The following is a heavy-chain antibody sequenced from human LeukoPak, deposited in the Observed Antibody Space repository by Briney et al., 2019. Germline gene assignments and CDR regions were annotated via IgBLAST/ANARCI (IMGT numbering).Heavy chain of an antibody. V-gene: IGHV3-73*01. CDR2: IRSKADSYTT. Sequence: SGGSLKLSCAASGFTFSGSAMHWVRQASGKGLEWLGRIRSKADSYTTAYAASVKGRFIVSRDDSKNTAYLQTNSLKTEDTAVYYCRAAADLNDYWGQGTLVTVSS. CDR3: RAAADLNDY. CDR1: GFTFSGSA. J-gene: IGHJ4*02. D-gene: IGHD6-13*01.